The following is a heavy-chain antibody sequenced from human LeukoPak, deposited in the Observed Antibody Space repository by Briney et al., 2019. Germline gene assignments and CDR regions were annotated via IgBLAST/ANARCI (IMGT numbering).Heavy chain of an antibody. J-gene: IGHJ3*02. V-gene: IGHV1-69*06. Sequence: SVKVSCKASGGTFSSYAISWVRQAPGQGLEWMGGIIPIFGTANYAQKFQGRVTITADKSTSTAYMELSSLRSEDTAVYYCARSKQQLVRDAFDIWGQGTMVTVSS. CDR3: ARSKQQLVRDAFDI. D-gene: IGHD6-13*01. CDR2: IIPIFGTA. CDR1: GGTFSSYA.